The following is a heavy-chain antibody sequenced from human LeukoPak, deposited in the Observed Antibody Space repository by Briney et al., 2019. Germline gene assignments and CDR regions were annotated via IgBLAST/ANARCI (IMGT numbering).Heavy chain of an antibody. CDR2: SNAGNGNT. CDR1: GYTFTSYA. J-gene: IGHJ6*03. CDR3: ARDLGFGDYYYYMDV. Sequence: ASVKVSCKASGYTFTSYAMHWVRQAPGQRLEWMGWSNAGNGNTKYSQEFQGRVTITRDTSASTAYMELSSLRSEDMAVYYCARDLGFGDYYYYMDVWGKGTTVTVSS. D-gene: IGHD3-10*01. V-gene: IGHV1-3*02.